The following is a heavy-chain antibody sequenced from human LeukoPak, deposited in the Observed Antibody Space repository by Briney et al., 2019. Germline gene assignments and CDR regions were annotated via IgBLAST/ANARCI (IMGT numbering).Heavy chain of an antibody. CDR2: ISSSSSYI. D-gene: IGHD2-21*02. Sequence: PGGSLRLSCAASGFTFSSYTMNWVRQAPGKGLEWVSSISSSSSYIYYADSVKGRFTISRDNAKNSLYLQMNSLRAEDTAVYYCARAPYCGGDCYLYYFDYWGQGTLVTVSS. CDR1: GFTFSSYT. CDR3: ARAPYCGGDCYLYYFDY. J-gene: IGHJ4*02. V-gene: IGHV3-21*01.